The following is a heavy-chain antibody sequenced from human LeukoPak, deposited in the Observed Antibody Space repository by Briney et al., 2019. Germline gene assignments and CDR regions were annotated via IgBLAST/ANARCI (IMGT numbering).Heavy chain of an antibody. D-gene: IGHD3-22*01. CDR1: GGSISSYY. CDR3: ARVLNYYDNSGYYYYFDY. Sequence: SETLSLTCTVSGGSISSYYWSWIRQPPGKGLEWIGYIYYSGSTNYNPSLKSQVTISVDTSKNQFSLKLSSVTAADTAVYFCARVLNYYDNSGYYYYFDYWGQGTLVTVSS. J-gene: IGHJ4*02. V-gene: IGHV4-59*01. CDR2: IYYSGST.